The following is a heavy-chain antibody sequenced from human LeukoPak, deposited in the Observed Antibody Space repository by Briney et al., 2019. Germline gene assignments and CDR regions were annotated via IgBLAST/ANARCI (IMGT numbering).Heavy chain of an antibody. CDR1: GYTFTSYG. CDR2: ISAYNGNT. CDR3: ARRYYYDSSGYYYYPYFDY. Sequence: ASVKVSCKASGYTFTSYGISWVLQAPGQGLEWMGWISAYNGNTNYAQKLQGRVTMTTDTYTSTAYMELRSLRSDDTAVYYCARRYYYDSSGYYYYPYFDYWGQGTLVTVSS. J-gene: IGHJ4*02. V-gene: IGHV1-18*01. D-gene: IGHD3-22*01.